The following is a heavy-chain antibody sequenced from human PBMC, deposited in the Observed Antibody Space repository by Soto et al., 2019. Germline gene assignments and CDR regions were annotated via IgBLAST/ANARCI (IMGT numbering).Heavy chain of an antibody. Sequence: EVQLVESGGGLVQPGGSLRLSCSASGFIFSSYWMSWLRQAPGKGLEGVASMNEYGSERYNVDSVKGRFTISRDNAKNSLYLLMNSLRAEDTAVYYCARATGADKEDYWGQGTLVTVSS. V-gene: IGHV3-7*04. J-gene: IGHJ4*02. CDR2: MNEYGSER. CDR1: GFIFSSYW. D-gene: IGHD3-10*01. CDR3: ARATGADKEDY.